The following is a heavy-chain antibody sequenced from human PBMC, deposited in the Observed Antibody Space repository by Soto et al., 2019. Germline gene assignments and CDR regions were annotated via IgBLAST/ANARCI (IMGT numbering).Heavy chain of an antibody. D-gene: IGHD2-15*01. V-gene: IGHV1-2*04. CDR3: ATPRSGVVD. Sequence: ASVKVTCKASGYSFTANSMHWVRQAPGEGLEWMGWINPNNGGTNYARKFQGWVTMTRDTSISTAYMDLTRLKSDDTAVYYCATPRSGVVDWGQGTLVTVSP. CDR2: INPNNGGT. CDR1: GYSFTANS. J-gene: IGHJ4*02.